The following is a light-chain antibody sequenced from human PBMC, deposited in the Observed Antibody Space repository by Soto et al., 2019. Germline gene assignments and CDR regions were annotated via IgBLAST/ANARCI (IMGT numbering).Light chain of an antibody. V-gene: IGLV1-44*01. CDR1: SSKNGINT. CDR2: SNN. CDR3: AAWDDSLNGPV. J-gene: IGLJ1*01. Sequence: QSALTQSPSASGTPGQRVTISCSGSSSKNGINTVNWYQQLPGTAPKLLIYSNNQRPSGVPDRFSGSKSGPSASLAISGLQSEDEADYYCAAWDDSLNGPVFGTGTKVTVL.